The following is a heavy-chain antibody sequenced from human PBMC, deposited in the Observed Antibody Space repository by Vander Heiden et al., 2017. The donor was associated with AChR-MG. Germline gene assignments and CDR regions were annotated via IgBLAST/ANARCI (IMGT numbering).Heavy chain of an antibody. CDR2: IRPDGYEK. CDR1: GFTCSTDW. J-gene: IGHJ3*01. CDR3: SRALEV. V-gene: IGHV3-7*01. Sequence: EVQLVESGGGLVEPGGSLRLSCATSGFTCSTDWMDWVRPAPGKGLEWVANIRPDGYEKYFVDSVKGRFTISRDNAKNSLYLQMDSLRADDSAVYYCSRALEVWGPGTVVTVSA.